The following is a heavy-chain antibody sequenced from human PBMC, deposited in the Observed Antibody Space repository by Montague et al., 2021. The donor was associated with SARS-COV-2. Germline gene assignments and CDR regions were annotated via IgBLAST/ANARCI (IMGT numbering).Heavy chain of an antibody. CDR3: TREAYRGVHKNGLDV. Sequence: SETLSLTCAVYGGSFSGYYWNWIRQPPRKGLEWIGEINHSGSTNYNPSLKSRVTMSVDTSKNQFSLKLSSVTAADTAVYYCTREAYRGVHKNGLDVWGQGTAVTVSS. V-gene: IGHV4-34*01. J-gene: IGHJ6*02. CDR2: INHSGST. D-gene: IGHD3-10*01. CDR1: GGSFSGYY.